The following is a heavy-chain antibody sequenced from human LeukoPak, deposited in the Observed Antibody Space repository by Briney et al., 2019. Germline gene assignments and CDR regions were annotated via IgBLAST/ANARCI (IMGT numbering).Heavy chain of an antibody. D-gene: IGHD3-10*01. CDR1: GGTFGNYG. CDR3: ARERLARGADYWYFDL. V-gene: IGHV1-69*05. CDR2: LIPALGTA. J-gene: IGHJ2*01. Sequence: SVKVSCKASGGTFGNYGIIWVRQGPTQGLEWLEGLIPALGTAKFAPRFQGRDTMTTDDSKTTADIEVTSLTSDDTAIYYCARERLARGADYWYFDLWGRGTLVTVSS.